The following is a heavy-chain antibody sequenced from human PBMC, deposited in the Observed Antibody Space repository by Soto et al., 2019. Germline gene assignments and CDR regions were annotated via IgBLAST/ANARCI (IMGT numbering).Heavy chain of an antibody. Sequence: SETLSLTCTVSGGSISSGDYYWNWIRQPPGRGLEWIGYVYHSGSTNYNPSLKSRVSMSVDVSRNHFSLTLHSVTAADTAVYFCTSSYSTSCSPDYWGQGTVVTVYS. J-gene: IGHJ4*02. CDR2: VYHSGST. CDR3: TSSYSTSCSPDY. D-gene: IGHD6-6*01. CDR1: GGSISSGDYY. V-gene: IGHV4-61*08.